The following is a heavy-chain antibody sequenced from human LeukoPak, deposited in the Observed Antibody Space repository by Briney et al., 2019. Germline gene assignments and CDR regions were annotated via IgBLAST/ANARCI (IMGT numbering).Heavy chain of an antibody. CDR2: ASWNSGSI. CDR1: GFIFDDYA. D-gene: IGHD5-18*01. Sequence: PGRSLRLSCETSGFIFDDYALHWVRQAPGQGLEWVAGASWNSGSIGYADSVKGRFTISRDNVKNSLYLQMNSLRTGDTAFYYCAKGYSYGITYYFDFWGQGTLVTVSS. J-gene: IGHJ4*02. V-gene: IGHV3-9*01. CDR3: AKGYSYGITYYFDF.